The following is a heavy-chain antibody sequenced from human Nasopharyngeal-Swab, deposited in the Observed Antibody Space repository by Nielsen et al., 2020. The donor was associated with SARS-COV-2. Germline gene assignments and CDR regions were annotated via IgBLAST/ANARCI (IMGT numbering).Heavy chain of an antibody. CDR3: ARDESGDYLGLPFDY. V-gene: IGHV4-39*07. J-gene: IGHJ4*02. Sequence: SETLSLPCTVSGASISSSINYWGWIRQSPPKGLEWIGTVSYSGTANYNPSLNSRVTISVDTSKNQFSLKLISVTAADTAVYYCARDESGDYLGLPFDYWGQGTLVTVSS. CDR1: GASISSSINY. D-gene: IGHD4-17*01. CDR2: VSYSGTA.